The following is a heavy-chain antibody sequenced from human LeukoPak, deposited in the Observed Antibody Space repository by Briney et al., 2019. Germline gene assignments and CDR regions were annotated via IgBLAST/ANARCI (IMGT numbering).Heavy chain of an antibody. CDR1: EFTVSSNY. Sequence: QPGGSLRLSCAASEFTVSSNYMSWVRQAPGKGLEWVSVIYSGGSTYYADSVKGRFTISRDNSKNTLYLQMNSLRAEDTAVYYCARGYYDSSGEFDYWGQGTLVTVSS. J-gene: IGHJ4*02. V-gene: IGHV3-66*01. CDR3: ARGYYDSSGEFDY. CDR2: IYSGGST. D-gene: IGHD3-22*01.